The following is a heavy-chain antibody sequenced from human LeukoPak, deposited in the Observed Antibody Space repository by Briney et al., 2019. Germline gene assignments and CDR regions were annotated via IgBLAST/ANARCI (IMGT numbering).Heavy chain of an antibody. V-gene: IGHV4-34*01. CDR1: GGSSTNYF. D-gene: IGHD3-10*01. CDR3: ARRGPPRTMLRGVKSGWFDP. Sequence: SETLSLTCVLYGGSSTNYFWSWIRQPPGKGLEWIGEINRSASTNYNPSLKSRVTISRDTSKNQFSLKLSSVTAADTAVYYCARRGPPRTMLRGVKSGWFDPWGQGTLVTVSS. J-gene: IGHJ5*02. CDR2: INRSAST.